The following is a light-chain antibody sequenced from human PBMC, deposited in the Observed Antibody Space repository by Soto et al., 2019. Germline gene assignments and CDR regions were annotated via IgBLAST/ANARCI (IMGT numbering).Light chain of an antibody. Sequence: QSVLTQPASVSGSPGQSITISCTGTSSDVGGYHYVSWYQQHPGKAPKVMIYDVTDRPSGVSNRFSGSKSGDTASLTSSGLQDEDEADYYCSSYTSSSTLVFGGGTKLTVL. CDR1: SSDVGGYHY. V-gene: IGLV2-14*01. CDR2: DVT. J-gene: IGLJ2*01. CDR3: SSYTSSSTLV.